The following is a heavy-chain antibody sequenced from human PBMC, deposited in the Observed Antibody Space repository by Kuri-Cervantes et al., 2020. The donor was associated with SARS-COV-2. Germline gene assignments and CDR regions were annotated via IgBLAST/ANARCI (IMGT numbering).Heavy chain of an antibody. V-gene: IGHV3-9*01. J-gene: IGHJ5*02. Sequence: SLKISCAASGFTFDDYAMHWVRQAPGKGLEWVSGISWNSGSIGYADSVKGRFTISRDNAKNSLYLQMNSLRAEDTAVYYCARDFPAKSWFDPWGQGTLVTVSS. CDR3: ARDFPAKSWFDP. CDR1: GFTFDDYA. CDR2: ISWNSGSI.